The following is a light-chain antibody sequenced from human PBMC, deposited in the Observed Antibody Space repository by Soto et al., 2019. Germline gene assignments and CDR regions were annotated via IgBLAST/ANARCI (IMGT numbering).Light chain of an antibody. Sequence: EIVMTQSPATLSVSPGERAALSCRASQSLNSNLAWYHQKAGQAPRLLIYGASTRATGIPARFSGSESGTEFALTINSLQSEDFAVYFCQQFNVWHRTFGQGTKVDIK. CDR2: GAS. V-gene: IGKV3-15*01. CDR1: QSLNSN. CDR3: QQFNVWHRT. J-gene: IGKJ1*01.